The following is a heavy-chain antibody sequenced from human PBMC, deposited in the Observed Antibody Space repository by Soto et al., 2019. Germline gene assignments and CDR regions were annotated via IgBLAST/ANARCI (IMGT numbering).Heavy chain of an antibody. CDR3: AREYTAWPLAYGLDV. V-gene: IGHV3-21*01. D-gene: IGHD2-2*02. CDR1: GFTFSTYS. Sequence: TGGSLRLSCVGCGFTFSTYSINWVRQAPGKGLEWVSSISSRSDIYYADSVKGRFTISRDNAKNSVSLQMNSLRAEDTAVYYCAREYTAWPLAYGLDVWGQGTTVTVSS. J-gene: IGHJ6*02. CDR2: ISSRSDI.